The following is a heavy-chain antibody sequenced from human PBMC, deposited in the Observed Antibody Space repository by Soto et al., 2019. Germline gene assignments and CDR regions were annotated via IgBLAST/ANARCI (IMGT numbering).Heavy chain of an antibody. CDR2: INSDGSST. Sequence: EVQLVKSGGGSVQPGGSLRLSCAASGFTFSSYWMHWVRQGPGKGLVWVSRINSDGSSTNYADSVKGRFTISRDNAKNTLYLQMNSLGAEDTAVYYCARGIRGYYGMDVWGQGTTVPVSS. D-gene: IGHD3-10*01. CDR1: GFTFSSYW. V-gene: IGHV3-74*01. J-gene: IGHJ6*02. CDR3: ARGIRGYYGMDV.